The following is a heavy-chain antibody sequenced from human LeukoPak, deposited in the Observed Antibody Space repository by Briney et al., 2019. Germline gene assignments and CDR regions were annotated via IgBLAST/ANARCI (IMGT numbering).Heavy chain of an antibody. J-gene: IGHJ4*02. CDR2: ISYSGNT. D-gene: IGHD3-3*01. Sequence: SQTLSLTCTVSGDSISSSDYCWSWIRQNPGKGLEWIGYISYSGNTNYNPSLRSGATISVDTSKKQLSLRRTSVTSADTAVYYCARQYDSWSGYPSYFDYWGQGTLVTVSS. CDR1: GDSISSSDYC. V-gene: IGHV4-31*03. CDR3: ARQYDSWSGYPSYFDY.